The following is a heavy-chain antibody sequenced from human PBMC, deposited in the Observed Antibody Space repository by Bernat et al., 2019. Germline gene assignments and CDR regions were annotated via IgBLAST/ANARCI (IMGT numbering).Heavy chain of an antibody. D-gene: IGHD3-3*01. CDR2: INTNTGNP. CDR3: ARDSDYDFWSGYQARKYFQH. J-gene: IGHJ1*01. CDR1: GYTFTSYA. V-gene: IGHV7-4-1*02. Sequence: QVQLVQSGSELKKPGASVKVSCKASGYTFTSYAMNLLRQAPGQGLEWMVWINTNTGNPTYAQGFTGRFVFSLDTSVSTAYLQISSLKAEDTAVDYCARDSDYDFWSGYQARKYFQHWGQGTLVTVSS.